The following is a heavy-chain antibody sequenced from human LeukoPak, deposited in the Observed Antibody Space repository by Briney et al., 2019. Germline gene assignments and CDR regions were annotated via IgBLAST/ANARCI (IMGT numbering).Heavy chain of an antibody. Sequence: ASVKVSCKASGYTFTGYYMHWVRQAPGQGLEWMGWINPNSGGTNYAQKFQGRVTVTRNTSISTAYMELSSLRSEDTAVYYCARKAPKKNSSGWLGPYYYYGMDVWGQGTTVTVSS. CDR1: GYTFTGYY. CDR2: INPNSGGT. V-gene: IGHV1-2*02. J-gene: IGHJ6*02. CDR3: ARKAPKKNSSGWLGPYYYYGMDV. D-gene: IGHD6-19*01.